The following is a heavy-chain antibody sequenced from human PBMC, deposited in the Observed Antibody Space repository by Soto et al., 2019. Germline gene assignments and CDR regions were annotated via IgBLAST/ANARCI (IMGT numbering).Heavy chain of an antibody. CDR3: ARSVPRFDP. Sequence: GGSLRLSCAASGFTFTSYWIGWVRQMPGKGLEWMGIIYPGDSDTRYSPSLQGQVTISADKSISTAYLQWSSLKASDTAMYYCARSVPRFDPWGQGTLVTVSS. V-gene: IGHV5-51*01. D-gene: IGHD6-6*01. J-gene: IGHJ5*02. CDR2: IYPGDSDT. CDR1: GFTFTSYW.